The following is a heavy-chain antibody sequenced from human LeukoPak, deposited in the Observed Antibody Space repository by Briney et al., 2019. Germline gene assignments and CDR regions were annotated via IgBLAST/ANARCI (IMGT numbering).Heavy chain of an antibody. Sequence: SETLSLTCTVSGGSISSYYWSWIRQPPGKGLEWIGYIYYSGSTNYNPSLKSRVTISVDTSKNQFSLKLSSVTAADTAVYYCARERRPYSSSWYMDVWGKGTTVTVSS. J-gene: IGHJ6*03. CDR1: GGSISSYY. CDR2: IYYSGST. V-gene: IGHV4-59*01. CDR3: ARERRPYSSSWYMDV. D-gene: IGHD6-6*01.